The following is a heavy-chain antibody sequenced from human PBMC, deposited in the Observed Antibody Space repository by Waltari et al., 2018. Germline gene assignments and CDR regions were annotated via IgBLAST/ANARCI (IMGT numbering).Heavy chain of an antibody. CDR3: ARDFYGDPEGAGAGLDP. V-gene: IGHV4-59*01. J-gene: IGHJ5*02. CDR1: GGSISSYY. Sequence: QVQLQESGPGLVKPSETLSLTCTVSGGSISSYYWSWIRQPPGKGLEWIGYIYYSGSTSYNPSLKSRVTISVDTSKNQFSLKLSSVTAADTAVYYCARDFYGDPEGAGAGLDPWGQGTLVTVSS. D-gene: IGHD4-17*01. CDR2: IYYSGST.